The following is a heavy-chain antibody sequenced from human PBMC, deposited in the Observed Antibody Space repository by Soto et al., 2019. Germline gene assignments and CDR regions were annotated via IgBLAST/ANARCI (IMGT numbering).Heavy chain of an antibody. CDR1: GGSFSGYY. D-gene: IGHD3-10*01. CDR2: IDHSETT. Sequence: SETLSLTCAVYGGSFSGYYWSWIRQPPGRGLEWIGEIDHSETTNYNTSLKSRLTISVDTSKNQFSLQLSSVTAADTAVYYCARSYYYDSESHSAPFDYWGRGNLVTVSS. CDR3: ARSYYYDSESHSAPFDY. V-gene: IGHV4-34*01. J-gene: IGHJ4*02.